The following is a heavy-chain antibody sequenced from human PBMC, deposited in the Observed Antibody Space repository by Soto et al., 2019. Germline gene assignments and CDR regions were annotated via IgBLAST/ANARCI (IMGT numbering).Heavy chain of an antibody. CDR1: GFTFSSYS. Sequence: EVQLVESGGGLVKPGGSLRLSCAASGFTFSSYSMNWVRQAPGKGLEWVSSISSSSSYIYYADSVKGRFTISRDNAKNSLYLQMNSLRAEDAAVYYCARVPSDDSSGYYCYWGQGTLVTVSS. J-gene: IGHJ1*01. D-gene: IGHD3-22*01. CDR2: ISSSSSYI. CDR3: ARVPSDDSSGYYCY. V-gene: IGHV3-21*01.